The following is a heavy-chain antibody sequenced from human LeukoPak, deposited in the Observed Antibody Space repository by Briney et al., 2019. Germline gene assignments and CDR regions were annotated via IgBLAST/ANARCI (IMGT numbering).Heavy chain of an antibody. J-gene: IGHJ4*02. V-gene: IGHV3-23*01. CDR3: AKDYSDSRVGDVFFEY. D-gene: IGHD1-26*01. CDR1: GLTFSNYA. Sequence: PGGSLSLSCAASGLTFSNYAMSWFRQAPGKGLEWVSGITSGFTPHYADSVKGRFTISRDNSKNTFHLQMNSLRAEDTAVYYCAKDYSDSRVGDVFFEYWGQGTLVTGSS. CDR2: ITSGFTP.